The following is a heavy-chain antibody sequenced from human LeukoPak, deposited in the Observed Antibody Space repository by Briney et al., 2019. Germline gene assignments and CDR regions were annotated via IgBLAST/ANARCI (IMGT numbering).Heavy chain of an antibody. CDR1: GYTFTSYY. D-gene: IGHD3-10*01. J-gene: IGHJ6*03. Sequence: GSVKVSCKASGYTFTSYYIHSVRQAPGQGLEWMGLINPSGGSTNYAQKFQGRVTMTRDTSTSTVYMELSSLRSEDTAVYYCARGPSITMVRGGQWYYYMDVWGKGTTVTISS. CDR3: ARGPSITMVRGGQWYYYMDV. CDR2: INPSGGST. V-gene: IGHV1-46*01.